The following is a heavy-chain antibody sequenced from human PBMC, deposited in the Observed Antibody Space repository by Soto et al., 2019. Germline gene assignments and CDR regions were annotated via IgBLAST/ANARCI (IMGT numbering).Heavy chain of an antibody. CDR3: ARDPNWGGYCSGGSCAPTSWYFDL. D-gene: IGHD2-15*01. J-gene: IGHJ2*01. CDR2: IYYRGST. V-gene: IGHV4-31*03. Sequence: QVQLQESGPGLVKPSQTLSLTCTVSGGSISSGGYYWSWIRQHPGKGREWIGYIYYRGSTYYNPSVKSRVTISGDTSKNQFSLKLSSVTAADTAEYYCARDPNWGGYCSGGSCAPTSWYFDLWGRGTLVTVSS. CDR1: GGSISSGGYY.